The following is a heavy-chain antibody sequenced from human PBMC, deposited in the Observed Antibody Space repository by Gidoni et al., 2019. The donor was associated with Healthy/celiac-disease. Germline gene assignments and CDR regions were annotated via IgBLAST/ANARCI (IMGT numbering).Heavy chain of an antibody. V-gene: IGHV3-33*01. CDR2: IWYDGSNK. Sequence: QVQLVESGGGVVQPGRSLRLSCAASGFTFSSYGMHWVRQAPGKGLEWVAVIWYDGSNKYYADSVKGRFTISRDNSKNTLYLQMNSLRAEDTAVYYCARDGLRYCSSTSCSSFDYWGQGTLVTVSS. CDR1: GFTFSSYG. CDR3: ARDGLRYCSSTSCSSFDY. J-gene: IGHJ4*02. D-gene: IGHD2-2*01.